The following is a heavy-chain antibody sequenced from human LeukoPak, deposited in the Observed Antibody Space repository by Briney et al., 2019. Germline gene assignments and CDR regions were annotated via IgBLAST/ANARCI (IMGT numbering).Heavy chain of an antibody. Sequence: PSETLSLTCTVSGGSISSYYWSWIRQPAGKGLEWIGRIYTSGSTNYNPSLKSRVTMSVDTSKNQFSLKLSSVTAADTAVYYCARVSGSGSRPYYYYYYYMDVWGKGTTVTVSS. J-gene: IGHJ6*03. CDR2: IYTSGST. CDR3: ARVSGSGSRPYYYYYYYMDV. V-gene: IGHV4-4*07. CDR1: GGSISSYY. D-gene: IGHD3-10*01.